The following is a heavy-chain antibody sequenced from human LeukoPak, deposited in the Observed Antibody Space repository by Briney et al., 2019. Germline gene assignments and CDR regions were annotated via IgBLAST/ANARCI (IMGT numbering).Heavy chain of an antibody. CDR2: MSGSGDTT. V-gene: IGHV3-23*01. Sequence: PGGSLRLSCAASGFDFNDFAMTWVRQAPGKGLEWVSSMSGSGDTTEYAASVKGRFTISRDNAKKTLYLEMNSLRVEDTAIYCAKDHVGIAMIVMVLDSWGQGTLVTVSS. J-gene: IGHJ4*02. CDR3: AKDHVGIAMIVMVLDS. CDR1: GFDFNDFA. D-gene: IGHD3-22*01.